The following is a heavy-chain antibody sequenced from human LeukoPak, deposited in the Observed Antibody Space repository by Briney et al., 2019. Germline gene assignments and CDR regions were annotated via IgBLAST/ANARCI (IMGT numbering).Heavy chain of an antibody. V-gene: IGHV3-53*01. CDR3: ARCACYYNYFYMDV. Sequence: GGSLRLSCAASGFTVSSNYMTWVRQAPGKGLEWVAILYSDGRTYYADSVKGRFTISRDNSKNGLSLDMNSLRAEETALYYCARCACYYNYFYMDVWGRGTTVTVSS. J-gene: IGHJ6*03. CDR1: GFTVSSNY. CDR2: LYSDGRT.